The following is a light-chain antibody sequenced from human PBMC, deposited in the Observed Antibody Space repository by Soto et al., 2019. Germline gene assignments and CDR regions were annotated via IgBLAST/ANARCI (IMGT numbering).Light chain of an antibody. CDR2: RVS. Sequence: DIQMTQSPSSLSASVRVRVTTACRASQSITNNLNWYQQKPGRAPKLLIYRVSNLQSGVPPRFSGSGSGTDFTLTISGLQPDDFATYYCQQSYSTPPTFGQGTKVDIK. V-gene: IGKV1-39*01. CDR1: QSITNN. CDR3: QQSYSTPPT. J-gene: IGKJ1*01.